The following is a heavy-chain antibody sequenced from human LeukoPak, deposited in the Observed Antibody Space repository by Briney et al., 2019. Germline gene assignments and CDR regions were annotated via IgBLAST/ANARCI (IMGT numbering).Heavy chain of an antibody. CDR3: AKDLRLGYCSSTSCYVFDY. Sequence: GGSLRLSCAASGFTFSSYGMHWVRQAPGKGLEWVAVISYDGSNKYYADSVKGRFTISRDNSKNTLYLQMNSLRAEDTAVYYCAKDLRLGYCSSTSCYVFDYWGQGTLVTVSS. J-gene: IGHJ4*02. V-gene: IGHV3-30*18. CDR1: GFTFSSYG. CDR2: ISYDGSNK. D-gene: IGHD2-2*01.